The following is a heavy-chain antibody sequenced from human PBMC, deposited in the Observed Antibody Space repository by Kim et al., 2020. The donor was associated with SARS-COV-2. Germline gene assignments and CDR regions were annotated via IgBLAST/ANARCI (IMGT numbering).Heavy chain of an antibody. V-gene: IGHV3-9*01. CDR2: ISWNSGSI. CDR1: GFTFGDYA. CDR3: AKDIGGIFYYYYGMDV. J-gene: IGHJ6*02. Sequence: GGSLRLSCAASGFTFGDYAMHWVRQAPGKGLEWVSGISWNSGSIGYADSVKGRFTISRDNAKNSLYLQMNSLRAEDTALYYCAKDIGGIFYYYYGMDVWGQGTTVTVSS. D-gene: IGHD3-16*01.